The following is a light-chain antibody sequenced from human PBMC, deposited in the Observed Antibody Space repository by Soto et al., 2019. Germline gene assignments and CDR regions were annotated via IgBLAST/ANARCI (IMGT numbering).Light chain of an antibody. J-gene: IGKJ2*01. CDR3: QQYYSTPYT. CDR1: QSVLYNSNNKNY. V-gene: IGKV4-1*01. CDR2: WAS. Sequence: DIVMTQSPDSLAVSLGERATINCKSSQSVLYNSNNKNYLSWYQQKPGQPPKLLISWASTRESGVPDRFSGSGSGTDFTLTISSLRAEDVALYYCQQYYSTPYTFGQGTKLEIK.